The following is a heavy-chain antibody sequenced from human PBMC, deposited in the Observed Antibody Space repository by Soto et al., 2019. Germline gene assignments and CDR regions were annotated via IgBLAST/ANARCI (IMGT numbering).Heavy chain of an antibody. Sequence: QVQLVQSGAEVKQPGASVRVSCKASGNTHTIYFIHWLRQAPGQGLEWMGWINSVSGGANYAPRFQGRVTMTRDTSSTTAVMELSGLRSDDTAVYYCARGGSYYAHWGQGTLVTVSS. CDR2: INSVSGGA. CDR3: ARGGSYYAH. J-gene: IGHJ4*02. D-gene: IGHD1-26*01. CDR1: GNTHTIYF. V-gene: IGHV1-2*02.